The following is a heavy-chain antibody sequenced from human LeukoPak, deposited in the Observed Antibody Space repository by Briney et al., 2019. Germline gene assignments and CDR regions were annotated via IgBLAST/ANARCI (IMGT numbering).Heavy chain of an antibody. CDR1: GFTFSSYS. CDR3: ARDLPYYYGSGSYSNVDY. J-gene: IGHJ4*02. D-gene: IGHD3-10*01. CDR2: ISSSSSTI. V-gene: IGHV3-48*04. Sequence: PGGSLRLSCAASGFTFSSYSMNWVRQAPWKGLEWVSYISSSSSTIYYADSVKGRFTISRDNAKNSLYLQMNSLRAEDTAVYYCARDLPYYYGSGSYSNVDYWGQGTLVTVSS.